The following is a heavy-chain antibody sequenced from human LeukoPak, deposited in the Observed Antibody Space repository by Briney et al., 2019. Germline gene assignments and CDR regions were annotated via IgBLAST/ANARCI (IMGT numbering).Heavy chain of an antibody. CDR1: GYTFTGYY. V-gene: IGHV1-2*02. J-gene: IGHJ6*03. Sequence: ASVKVSCKASGYTFTGYYMHWVRQAPGQGLEWMGWINPNSGGTNYAQKFQGRVTMTRDTSISTAYMELSRLRSDDTAVYYCARDFIAARESYYYYYYMDVWGKGTTVTVSS. CDR3: ARDFIAARESYYYYYYMDV. D-gene: IGHD6-6*01. CDR2: INPNSGGT.